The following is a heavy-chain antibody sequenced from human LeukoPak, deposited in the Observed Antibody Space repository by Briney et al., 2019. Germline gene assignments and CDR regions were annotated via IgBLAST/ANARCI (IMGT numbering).Heavy chain of an antibody. CDR2: INANSGGI. V-gene: IGHV1-2*02. J-gene: IGHJ4*02. CDR3: ARDYSVPGPAEK. Sequence: GASVKVSCKASGYTFTGYFMHWVRQAPGQGLEWMGWINANSGGISYAQKFQGRVTMTRDTSISTAYMELSSLRSDDTALYYCARDYSVPGPAEKWGQGTLVIVSS. D-gene: IGHD6-19*01. CDR1: GYTFTGYF.